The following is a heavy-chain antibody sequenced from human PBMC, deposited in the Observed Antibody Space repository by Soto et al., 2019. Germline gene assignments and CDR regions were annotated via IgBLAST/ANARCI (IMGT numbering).Heavy chain of an antibody. CDR3: ARARHDYGDYYFDY. CDR1: GFTFSSYA. CDR2: ISYDGSNK. J-gene: IGHJ4*02. V-gene: IGHV3-30-3*01. Sequence: QVQLVESGGGVVQPGRSLRLSCAASGFTFSSYAMHWVRQAPGKGLEWVAVISYDGSNKYYADSVKGRFTISRDNSKNTLYLQMNSLRAEDTAVYYCARARHDYGDYYFDYWGQGTLVTVSS. D-gene: IGHD4-17*01.